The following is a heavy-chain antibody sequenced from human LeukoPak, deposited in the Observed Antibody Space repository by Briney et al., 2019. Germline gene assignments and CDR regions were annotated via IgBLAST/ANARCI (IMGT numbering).Heavy chain of an antibody. CDR2: INPNSGGT. CDR3: ARGRCSGGGCYFFDF. D-gene: IGHD2-15*01. CDR1: GYTFTDYY. Sequence: ASVKVSCKASGYTFTDYYIHWVRQAPGQGLERMGRINPNSGGTNYAQKFQGRVTMTRDTSISTAYMELSRLRSDDTAVYYCARGRCSGGGCYFFDFWGQGTLVTVSS. J-gene: IGHJ4*02. V-gene: IGHV1-2*02.